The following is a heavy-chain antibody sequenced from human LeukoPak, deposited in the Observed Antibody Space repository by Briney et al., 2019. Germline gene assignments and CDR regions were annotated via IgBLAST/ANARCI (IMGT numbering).Heavy chain of an antibody. V-gene: IGHV3-43D*03. CDR1: GFTFGDNA. CDR3: AKGQPWGYPGSAYLHF. Sequence: GGSLRLSCAASGFTFGDNAMHWVRQPPGKGLEWLSFISWNGHHSYYGDSVRGRFTISRDNNKNSLYLEMDSLRPEDTALYYCAKGQPWGYPGSAYLHFWGQGTLVAVSS. D-gene: IGHD3-22*01. J-gene: IGHJ4*02. CDR2: ISWNGHHS.